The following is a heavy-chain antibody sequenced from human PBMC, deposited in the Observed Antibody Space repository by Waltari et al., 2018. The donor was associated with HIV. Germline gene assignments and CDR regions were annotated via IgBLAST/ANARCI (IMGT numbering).Heavy chain of an antibody. V-gene: IGHV3-30-3*01. CDR3: ARELDYDFMGGIQYYFDY. J-gene: IGHJ4*02. Sequence: QVQLVESGGGVVQPGRSLILSCVASGFTFSSYAIHWVRQAPGKGLEWVAVISYDGSNKYYADSVKGRFTISRDNSKNTLYLQMNSLRPEDTAVYYCARELDYDFMGGIQYYFDYWGQGTLVTVSS. CDR2: ISYDGSNK. CDR1: GFTFSSYA. D-gene: IGHD3-3*01.